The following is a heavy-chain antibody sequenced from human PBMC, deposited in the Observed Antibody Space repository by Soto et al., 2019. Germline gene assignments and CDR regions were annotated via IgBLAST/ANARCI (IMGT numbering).Heavy chain of an antibody. CDR3: AREESGYNF. D-gene: IGHD5-12*01. CDR2: IVPVFGRP. V-gene: IGHV1-69*13. Sequence: SVKVSCKASGGSFSNFGISWVRQAPGQGLEWMGGIVPVFGRPNYAQRFRGRLTITADESTSTGYMELISLRSDDTAVYYCAREESGYNFWGQGTQVTVSS. J-gene: IGHJ4*02. CDR1: GGSFSNFG.